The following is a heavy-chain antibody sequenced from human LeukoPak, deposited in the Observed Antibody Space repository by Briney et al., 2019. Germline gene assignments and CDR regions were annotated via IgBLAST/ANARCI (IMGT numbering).Heavy chain of an antibody. V-gene: IGHV4-59*01. Sequence: PSETLSLTCTVSGGSISSYYWSWMRQPPGKGLEWIGYIYYSGSTNYNPSLKSRVTISVDTSKNQFSLKLSSVTAADTAVYYCARDSVGATLSFFDYWGQGTLVTVSS. CDR2: IYYSGST. CDR1: GGSISSYY. J-gene: IGHJ4*02. D-gene: IGHD1-26*01. CDR3: ARDSVGATLSFFDY.